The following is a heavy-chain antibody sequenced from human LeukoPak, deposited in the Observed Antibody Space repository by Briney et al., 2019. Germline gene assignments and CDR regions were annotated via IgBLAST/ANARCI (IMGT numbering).Heavy chain of an antibody. V-gene: IGHV3-23*01. Sequence: GGSLRLSCAASGFTFSSYAMSWVRQAPGKGLEWVSAISGSGGSTYYADSVKGRFTISRDNSKNTLYLRMNSLRAEDTAVYYCAKDLNVLLYGMDVWGQGTTVTVSS. D-gene: IGHD3-10*01. CDR1: GFTFSSYA. J-gene: IGHJ6*02. CDR2: ISGSGGST. CDR3: AKDLNVLLYGMDV.